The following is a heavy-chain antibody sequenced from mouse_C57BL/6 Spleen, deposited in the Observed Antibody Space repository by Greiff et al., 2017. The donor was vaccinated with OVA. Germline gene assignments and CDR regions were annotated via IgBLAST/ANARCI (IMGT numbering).Heavy chain of an antibody. CDR2: INPYNGDT. Sequence: EVQLQESGPELVKPGDSVKISSKASGYSFTGYFMNWVMQSHGKSLEWIGRINPYNGDTFYNQKFKGKATLTVDKSSSTAHMELRSLTSEDSAVYYCARDDYDVGFDYWGQGTTLTVSS. V-gene: IGHV1-20*01. D-gene: IGHD2-4*01. J-gene: IGHJ2*01. CDR3: ARDDYDVGFDY. CDR1: GYSFTGYF.